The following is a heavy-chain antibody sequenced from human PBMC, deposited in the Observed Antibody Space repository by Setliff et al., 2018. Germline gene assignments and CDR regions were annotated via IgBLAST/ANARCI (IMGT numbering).Heavy chain of an antibody. CDR2: IDYTGNT. V-gene: IGHV4-39*01. Sequence: PSEPLSLTCTASGGSISTDHYYWGWIRQPPGKGLEWIGSIDYTGNTWHNPSLKSRVTISVDTSKNQFSLNLSSVTAADTAVYYCAAPGGGSYRFWGQGTPVTVSS. D-gene: IGHD1-26*01. J-gene: IGHJ4*02. CDR1: GGSISTDHYY. CDR3: AAPGGGSYRF.